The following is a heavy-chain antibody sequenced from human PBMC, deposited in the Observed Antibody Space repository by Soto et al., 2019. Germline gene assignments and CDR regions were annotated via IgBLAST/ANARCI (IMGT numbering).Heavy chain of an antibody. D-gene: IGHD4-17*01. CDR1: GFTFSDYG. CDR3: AKDEGYGEDPVAMDV. J-gene: IGHJ6*02. CDR2: VSSDGNNK. Sequence: QVQLVESGGGVVQPGRSLRVSCVASGFTFSDYGMHWVRQAPGKGLEWVAVVSSDGNNKHSADSVKGRFTISRDNSKDTLFLQMNSLRTEDTAVYYCAKDEGYGEDPVAMDVWGQGATVTVSS. V-gene: IGHV3-30*18.